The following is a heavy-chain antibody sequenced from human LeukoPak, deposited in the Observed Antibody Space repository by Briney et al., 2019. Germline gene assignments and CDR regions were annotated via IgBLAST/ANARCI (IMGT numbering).Heavy chain of an antibody. CDR2: IKQDGSEK. Sequence: PGGSLRLSCAVSGFTFNNYWMNWVRQAPGKGLEWVANIKQDGSEKYYVDSVKGRFTISRDNAKNSLYLQMNSLRAEDTAVYYCARYWGSGWQNYFDYWGQGTLVTVSS. CDR3: ARYWGSGWQNYFDY. D-gene: IGHD6-19*01. CDR1: GFTFNNYW. J-gene: IGHJ4*02. V-gene: IGHV3-7*01.